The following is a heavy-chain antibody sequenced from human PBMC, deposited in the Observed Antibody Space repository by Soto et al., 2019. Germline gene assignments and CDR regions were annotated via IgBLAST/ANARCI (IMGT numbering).Heavy chain of an antibody. CDR2: IYSNGNT. CDR3: VVEDLGMEV. Sequence: EVQLVESGGGLIQPGGSLRLSCAASGFTVSTNYRTWVRQTPGKGLEWVSIIYSNGNTYYADSVKGRFTISRDNSKNTLYLQMNSLRVDDKAVYYCVVEDLGMEVWGQGTTVTVSS. J-gene: IGHJ6*02. D-gene: IGHD2-15*01. CDR1: GFTVSTNY. V-gene: IGHV3-53*01.